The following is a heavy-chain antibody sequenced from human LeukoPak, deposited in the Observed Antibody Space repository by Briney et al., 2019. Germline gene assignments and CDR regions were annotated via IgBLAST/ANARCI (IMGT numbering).Heavy chain of an antibody. Sequence: GGSLRLSWVASGFSFTKYWMTWVRQAPGKGLEWVARLHPDGSERNYVGSVEGRFTVFGDDAKSSLFLQMHSLRVEDTAVYYCARGGYSFDYLGQGTLVTVPS. J-gene: IGHJ4*02. CDR1: GFSFTKYW. CDR2: LHPDGSER. V-gene: IGHV3-7*01. CDR3: ARGGYSFDY. D-gene: IGHD5-12*01.